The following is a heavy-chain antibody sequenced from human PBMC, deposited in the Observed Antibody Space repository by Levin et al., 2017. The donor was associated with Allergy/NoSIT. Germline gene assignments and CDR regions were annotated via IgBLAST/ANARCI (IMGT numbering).Heavy chain of an antibody. CDR2: IWYDGSNK. J-gene: IGHJ4*02. V-gene: IGHV3-33*01. CDR1: GFTFSSYG. CDR3: ARDPTHYYDSSTAGYFDY. Sequence: GGSLRLSCAASGFTFSSYGMHWVRQAPGKGLEWVAVIWYDGSNKYYADSVKGRFTISRDNSKNTLYLQMNSLRAEDTAVYYCARDPTHYYDSSTAGYFDYWGQGTLVTVSS. D-gene: IGHD3-22*01.